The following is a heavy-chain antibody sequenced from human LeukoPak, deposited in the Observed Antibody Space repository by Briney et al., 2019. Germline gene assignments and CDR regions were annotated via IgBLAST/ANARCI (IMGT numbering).Heavy chain of an antibody. CDR2: IGTTET. Sequence: GGSLRLSCATSGFPFETNAMSWVRQAPGKGLEWVATIGTTETFYADSVTGRFTISRDNSKNTVNLQMNRLRVEDTAIYYCAKDWIQFNRVFDCFDSWGQGTLVTVSS. CDR3: AKDWIQFNRVFDCFDS. CDR1: GFPFETNA. V-gene: IGHV3-23*01. J-gene: IGHJ4*02. D-gene: IGHD5-18*01.